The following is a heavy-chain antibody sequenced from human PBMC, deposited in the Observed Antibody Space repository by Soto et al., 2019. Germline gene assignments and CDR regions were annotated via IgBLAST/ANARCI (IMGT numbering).Heavy chain of an antibody. J-gene: IGHJ5*02. V-gene: IGHV5-51*01. CDR1: GYSFTSYW. CDR3: AIQFCSGGDCYSYNWFDP. CDR2: IYPGDSDT. D-gene: IGHD2-21*02. Sequence: GESLKISCKGSGYSFTSYWIGWVRQMPGKGLEWMGIIYPGDSDTRYSPSFQGQVTISADKSISTAYLQWSSLKASDTAMYYCAIQFCSGGDCYSYNWFDPWGQGTLVTVSS.